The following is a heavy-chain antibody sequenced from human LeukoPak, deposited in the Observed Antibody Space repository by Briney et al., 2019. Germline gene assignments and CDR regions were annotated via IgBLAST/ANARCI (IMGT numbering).Heavy chain of an antibody. V-gene: IGHV4-4*07. CDR3: ARGVRYGSGSYYETYYYYYMDV. Sequence: SETLSLTCTVSGGSISSYYWSWIRQPAGKGLEWIGRIYTSGSTNYNPSLKSRVTMSVDTSENQFSLKLSSVTAADTAVYYCARGVRYGSGSYYETYYYYYMDVWGKGTTVTVSS. D-gene: IGHD3-10*01. J-gene: IGHJ6*03. CDR2: IYTSGST. CDR1: GGSISSYY.